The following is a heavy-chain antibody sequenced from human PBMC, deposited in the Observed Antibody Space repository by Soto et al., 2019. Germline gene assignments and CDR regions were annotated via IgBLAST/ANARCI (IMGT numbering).Heavy chain of an antibody. J-gene: IGHJ4*02. CDR2: INVGNGNT. V-gene: IGHV1-3*01. CDR1: GYTFTNSA. D-gene: IGHD1-1*01. Sequence: RASVKVSCKASGYTFTNSAIHWVRQAPGQTLEWMGWINVGNGNTKYSQKFQGRVTITRDTSASTAYLELSSLISEDTAVYYCAEARFGTRQFDYWGQGTLVTVSS. CDR3: AEARFGTRQFDY.